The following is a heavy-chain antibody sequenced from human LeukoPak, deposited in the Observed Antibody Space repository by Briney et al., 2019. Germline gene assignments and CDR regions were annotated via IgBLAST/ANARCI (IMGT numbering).Heavy chain of an antibody. Sequence: PSETLSLTCAVYGGSFSGYYWSWIRQPPGKGLEWIGEINHSGSTNYNPSLKSRVTISVDTSKNQFFLKLSSATAADTAVYYCARLEVVPAALTYYYYYYMDVWGKGTTVTVSS. CDR2: INHSGST. D-gene: IGHD2-2*01. J-gene: IGHJ6*03. CDR3: ARLEVVPAALTYYYYYYMDV. V-gene: IGHV4-34*01. CDR1: GGSFSGYY.